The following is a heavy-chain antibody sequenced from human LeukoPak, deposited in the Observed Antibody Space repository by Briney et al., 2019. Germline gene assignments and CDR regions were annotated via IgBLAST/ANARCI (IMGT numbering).Heavy chain of an antibody. CDR2: IYYSGST. D-gene: IGHD3-3*01. V-gene: IGHV4-59*01. CDR3: ARARESIFGVVPFDY. Sequence: SETLSLTCTVSGGSISSYYWGWIRQPPGKGLEWIGYIYYSGSTNYNPSLKSRVTISVDTSKNQFSLKLSSVTAADTAVYYCARARESIFGVVPFDYWGQGTLVTVSS. CDR1: GGSISSYY. J-gene: IGHJ4*02.